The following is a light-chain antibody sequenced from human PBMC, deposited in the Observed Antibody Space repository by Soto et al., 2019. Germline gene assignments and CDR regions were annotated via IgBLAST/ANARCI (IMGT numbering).Light chain of an antibody. V-gene: IGLV1-47*02. CDR3: AASDDILSGVV. Sequence: QSVLTQPPSASGTPGQRVTISCSGSSSNIGSNYVYWYQQLPRTAPKLLIYINNQRPSRVRDRFSGSKSATSASLAISGLRYEDEADYDCAASDDILSGVVFGGGTKLTVL. CDR1: SSNIGSNY. CDR2: INN. J-gene: IGLJ2*01.